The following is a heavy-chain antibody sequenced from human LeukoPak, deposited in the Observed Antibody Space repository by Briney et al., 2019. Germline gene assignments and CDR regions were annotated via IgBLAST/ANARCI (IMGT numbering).Heavy chain of an antibody. V-gene: IGHV4-39*07. CDR3: ARDRYYYDSSGPPFDY. CDR2: IYYSGST. CDR1: GDSLSGSTYY. D-gene: IGHD3-22*01. Sequence: PSATLTLTCTVSGDSLSGSTYYWGWIRQSPGKGLEWIGSIYYSGSTYYNPSLKSRVTISVDTSKNQFSLRLRSVTAADTAVYYCARDRYYYDSSGPPFDYWGQGTLVTVSS. J-gene: IGHJ4*02.